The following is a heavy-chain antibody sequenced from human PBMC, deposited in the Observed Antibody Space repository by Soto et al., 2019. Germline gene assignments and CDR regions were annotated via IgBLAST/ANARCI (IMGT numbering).Heavy chain of an antibody. CDR2: IYHSGST. CDR3: ARGTPYYDFWSGYSFDY. Sequence: SETLYLTCAVSGGSISSSNWWSWVRQPPGKGLEWIGEIYHSGSTNYNPSLKSRVTISVDKSKNQFSLKLSSVTAADTAVYYCARGTPYYDFWSGYSFDYWGQGTLVTVSS. V-gene: IGHV4-4*02. D-gene: IGHD3-3*01. CDR1: GGSISSSNW. J-gene: IGHJ4*02.